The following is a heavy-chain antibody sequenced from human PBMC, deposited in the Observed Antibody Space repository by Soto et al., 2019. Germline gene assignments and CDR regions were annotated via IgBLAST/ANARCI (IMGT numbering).Heavy chain of an antibody. CDR1: GFTFSSYA. Sequence: GGSLRPSCAASGFTFSSYAMSWVRQPPGKGLEWVSAISGSGCSAYYAGSVKGRFTISRDNSKNTLYLQMNSLRAEDTAVYYCAKDHKGIAVAGTFNYWGQGTLVTVSS. D-gene: IGHD6-19*01. CDR2: ISGSGCSA. CDR3: AKDHKGIAVAGTFNY. J-gene: IGHJ4*02. V-gene: IGHV3-23*01.